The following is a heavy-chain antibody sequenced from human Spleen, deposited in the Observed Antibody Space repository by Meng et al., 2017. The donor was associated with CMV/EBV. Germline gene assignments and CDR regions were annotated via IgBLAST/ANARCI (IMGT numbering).Heavy chain of an antibody. J-gene: IGHJ4*02. V-gene: IGHV3-9*01. D-gene: IGHD1-26*01. CDR2: TSWNSGYI. Sequence: SLKISCAASGFTFDDYAMHWVRQAPGKGLEWVSGTSWNSGYIGYADSVKGRFTISRDNAKNSLYLQMNSLRAEDTAVYYCANPGSYGQFDYWGQGTLVTSPQ. CDR1: GFTFDDYA. CDR3: ANPGSYGQFDY.